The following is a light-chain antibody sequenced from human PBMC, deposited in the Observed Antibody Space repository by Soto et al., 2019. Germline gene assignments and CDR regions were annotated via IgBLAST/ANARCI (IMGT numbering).Light chain of an antibody. CDR3: SSYTSSSTLL. CDR2: DVT. CDR1: SSDVGTYNF. V-gene: IGLV2-11*01. J-gene: IGLJ1*01. Sequence: QSALTQPRSVSGSPGQSVAISCTGTSSDVGTYNFVSWYQQHPGKAPELMIYDVTKRPSGVSDRFSGSKSGNTASLTISGLQAEDEADYYCSSYTSSSTLLFGTGTKVTVL.